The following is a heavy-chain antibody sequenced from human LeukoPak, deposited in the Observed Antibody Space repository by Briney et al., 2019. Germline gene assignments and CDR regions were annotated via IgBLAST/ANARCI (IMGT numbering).Heavy chain of an antibody. D-gene: IGHD6-13*01. CDR1: GFTFTNAW. CDR3: ARGGSSSWHFDY. J-gene: IGHJ4*02. V-gene: IGHV3-7*05. Sequence: GGSLRLSCAASGFTFTNAWMSWVRQAPGKGLEWVANIKQDGSEKYYVDSVKGRFTISRDNAKNSRYLQMNSLRAEDTAVYYCARGGSSSWHFDYWGQGALVTVSS. CDR2: IKQDGSEK.